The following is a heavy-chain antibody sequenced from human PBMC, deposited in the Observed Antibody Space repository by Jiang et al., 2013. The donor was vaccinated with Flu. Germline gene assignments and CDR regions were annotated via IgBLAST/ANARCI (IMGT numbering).Heavy chain of an antibody. Sequence: VQLLESGGGLIQPGKSLRLSCTASGFTFSSYAMSWVRQAPGKGPEWVSTISDAGGSKYYAASVKGRFTVSRDNSKNTVYVQMNSLTVEDTAVYYCAKGGDDDYAYHYGFDVWGQGTSVTV. CDR3: AKGGDDDYAYHYGFDV. J-gene: IGHJ6*02. CDR2: ISDAGGSK. CDR1: GFTFSSYA. D-gene: IGHD4-17*01. V-gene: IGHV3-23*01.